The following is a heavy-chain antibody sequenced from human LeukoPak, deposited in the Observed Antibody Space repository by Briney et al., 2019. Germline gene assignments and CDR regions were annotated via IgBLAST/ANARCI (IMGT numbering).Heavy chain of an antibody. Sequence: GGSLRLSCAASGFTFSSYWMSWVRQAPGKGLEWVANIKQDGSEKYYVDSVKGRFTVSRDNAKNSLYLQMNSLRAEDTAVYYCARARSSPSCQNCGYFQHWGQGTLVTVSS. V-gene: IGHV3-7*01. CDR3: ARARSSPSCQNCGYFQH. D-gene: IGHD2-2*01. CDR1: GFTFSSYW. J-gene: IGHJ1*01. CDR2: IKQDGSEK.